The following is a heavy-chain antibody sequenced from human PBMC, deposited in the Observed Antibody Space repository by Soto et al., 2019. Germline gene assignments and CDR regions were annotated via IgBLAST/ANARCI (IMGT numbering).Heavy chain of an antibody. CDR2: INVGNGNT. V-gene: IGHV1-3*01. CDR1: GYSFTSYT. CDR3: ARARAFDY. J-gene: IGHJ4*02. Sequence: ASVKVSCKASGYSFTSYTMHWVRQAPGQRLEWMGWINVGNGNTKYSQKFQGRVTITGDTSATTAYMDLSSLRSEDTAVYYCARARAFDYWGQGTLVTVSS.